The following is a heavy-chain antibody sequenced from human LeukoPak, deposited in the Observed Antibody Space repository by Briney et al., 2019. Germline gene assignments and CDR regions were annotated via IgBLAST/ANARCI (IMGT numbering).Heavy chain of an antibody. V-gene: IGHV1-46*01. J-gene: IGHJ5*02. CDR3: ARGGSGSSTWFDP. D-gene: IGHD2-15*01. CDR2: INPSGGNT. Sequence: GASVKVSCKASGYTFTSYYMHWVRQAPGQGLEWMGIINPSGGNTKYAQKFQGRVIMTTDTSTSTAYMELRSLRSDDTAIYYCARGGSGSSTWFDPWGQGTLVTVSS. CDR1: GYTFTSYY.